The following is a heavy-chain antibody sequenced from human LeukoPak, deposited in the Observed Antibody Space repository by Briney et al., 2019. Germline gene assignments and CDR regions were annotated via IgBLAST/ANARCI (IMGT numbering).Heavy chain of an antibody. CDR3: AKDPFGIKTHYFDY. D-gene: IGHD3-10*01. CDR2: IIPIFGTA. J-gene: IGHJ4*02. CDR1: GYTFTSYY. V-gene: IGHV1-69*06. Sequence: SVKVSCKASGYTFTSYYMHWVRQAPGQGLEWMGGIIPIFGTANYAQKFQGRVTITADKSTSTAYMELSSLRSEDTAVYYCAKDPFGIKTHYFDYWGQGTLVTVSS.